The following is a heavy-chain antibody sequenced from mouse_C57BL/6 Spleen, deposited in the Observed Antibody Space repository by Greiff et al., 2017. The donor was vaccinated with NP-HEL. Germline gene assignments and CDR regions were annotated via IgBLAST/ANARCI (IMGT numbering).Heavy chain of an antibody. Sequence: EVQRVESGGGLVKPGGSLKLSCAASGFTFSSYAMSWVRQTPEKRLEWVATISDGGSYTYYPDNVKGRFTISRDNAKNNLYLQMSHLKSEDTAMYYCARDDYYGSGGYFDVWGTGTTVTVSS. CDR3: ARDDYYGSGGYFDV. CDR1: GFTFSSYA. CDR2: ISDGGSYT. J-gene: IGHJ1*03. D-gene: IGHD1-1*01. V-gene: IGHV5-4*01.